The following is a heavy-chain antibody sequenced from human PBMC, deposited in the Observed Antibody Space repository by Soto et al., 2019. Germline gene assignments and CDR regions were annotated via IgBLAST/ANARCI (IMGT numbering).Heavy chain of an antibody. V-gene: IGHV3-23*01. CDR3: AKGGCSSTACYANC. D-gene: IGHD2-2*01. J-gene: IGHJ4*02. CDR2: ISAGGDST. Sequence: EVPLLESGGGLVQPGGSLRLSCAASGFTFSSYAVSWVRQAPGKGLQWVSSISAGGDSTYYADSVKGRFTISRDNSQKPLYLEMRSLGAEDTAVYYCAKGGCSSTACYANCWGQGTLVTVSS. CDR1: GFTFSSYA.